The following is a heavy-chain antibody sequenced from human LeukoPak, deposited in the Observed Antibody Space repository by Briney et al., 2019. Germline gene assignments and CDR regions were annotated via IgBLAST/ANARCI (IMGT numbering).Heavy chain of an antibody. J-gene: IGHJ3*02. CDR1: GFTFSSYV. Sequence: GGSLRLSCAASGFTFSSYVMSWVCQAPGKGLEWVSAISGSGGSTYHADSVKGRFTISRDNSKNTLYLQMNSLRAEDTAVYYCARDNWNFDAFDIWGQGTMVTVSS. V-gene: IGHV3-23*01. CDR3: ARDNWNFDAFDI. CDR2: ISGSGGST. D-gene: IGHD1-1*01.